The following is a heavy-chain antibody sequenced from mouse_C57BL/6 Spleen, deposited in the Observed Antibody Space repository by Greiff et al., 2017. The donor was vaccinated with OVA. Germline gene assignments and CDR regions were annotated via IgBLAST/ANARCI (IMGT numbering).Heavy chain of an antibody. J-gene: IGHJ2*01. CDR2: IRNKANGYTT. D-gene: IGHD1-1*01. CDR1: GFTFTDYY. V-gene: IGHV7-3*01. Sequence: EVKLVDSGGGLVQPGGSLSLSCAASGFTFTDYYMSWVRQPPGKALEWLGFIRNKANGYTTEYSASVKGRFTISRDNSQSILYLQMNALRAEDSATYYCARYIAVAYFDYWGQGTTLTVSS. CDR3: ARYIAVAYFDY.